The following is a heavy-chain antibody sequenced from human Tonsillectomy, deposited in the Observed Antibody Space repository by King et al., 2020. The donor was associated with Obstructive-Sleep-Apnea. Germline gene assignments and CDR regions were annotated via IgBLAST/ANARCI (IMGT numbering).Heavy chain of an antibody. V-gene: IGHV3-49*03. CDR3: TRVGAYSSSWFHNWFDP. J-gene: IGHJ5*02. CDR2: IRSKAYGGTT. CDR1: GFTFGDYA. Sequence: VQLVESGGGLVQPGRSLRLSCTASGFTFGDYAMRWFRQAPGKGLEWVGFIRSKAYGGTTEYAVSVKGRFTISRDDSKSIAYLQMNTLKTEDTAVYYCTRVGAYSSSWFHNWFDPWGQGTLVTVSS. D-gene: IGHD6-13*01.